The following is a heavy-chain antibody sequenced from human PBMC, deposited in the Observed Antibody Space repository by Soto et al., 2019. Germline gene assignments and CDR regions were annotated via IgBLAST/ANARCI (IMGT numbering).Heavy chain of an antibody. CDR2: ISYSGST. V-gene: IGHV4-59*01. J-gene: IGHJ4*02. CDR3: ARGGASLQLWLY. Sequence: SETLSLTCTVSGGSISNYYWSWIRQPPGKGLEWIGYISYSGSTYYNPSLNSRLAISVDTSKNQFSLNLSSVTAADTAMYYCARGGASLQLWLYWGPGTLVTVSS. D-gene: IGHD5-18*01. CDR1: GGSISNYY.